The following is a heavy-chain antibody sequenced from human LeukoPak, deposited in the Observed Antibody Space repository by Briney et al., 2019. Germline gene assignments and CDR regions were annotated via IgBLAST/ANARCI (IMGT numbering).Heavy chain of an antibody. CDR2: ISAYNGNT. CDR3: ARGGYCSSTSCRTLDY. D-gene: IGHD2-2*01. Sequence: ASVKVSCKASGYTFTSYGISWVRQAPGQGLEWMGWISAYNGNTNYAQKLQGRVTMTTDTSTSTAYMELRSLRSDDTAVYYRARGGYCSSTSCRTLDYWGQGTLVTVSS. J-gene: IGHJ4*02. CDR1: GYTFTSYG. V-gene: IGHV1-18*01.